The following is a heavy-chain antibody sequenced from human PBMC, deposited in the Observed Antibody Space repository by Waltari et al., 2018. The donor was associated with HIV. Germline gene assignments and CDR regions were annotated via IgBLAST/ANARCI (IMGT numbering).Heavy chain of an antibody. V-gene: IGHV3-9*01. CDR1: GFTCVAYA. D-gene: IGHD4-17*01. CDR3: AKVGMTAVTSYAIDI. J-gene: IGHJ3*02. Sequence: EVQLVAYVGGLVQPGGSLRLSCAASGFTCVAYALHWVRQAPGKGLEWVSGISWNSDTIGYADSVKGRFTISRDNAKNALSLQMNSLRAEDTALYYCAKVGMTAVTSYAIDIWGQGTMVTVSS. CDR2: ISWNSDTI.